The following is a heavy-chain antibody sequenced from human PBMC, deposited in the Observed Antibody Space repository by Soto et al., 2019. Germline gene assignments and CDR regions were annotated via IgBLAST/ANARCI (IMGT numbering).Heavy chain of an antibody. CDR2: IYWNDDK. V-gene: IGHV2-5*01. CDR1: GFSLSTGGVG. D-gene: IGHD1-20*01. Sequence: SGPTLVNPTQTLTLTCTFSGFSLSTGGVGVGWIRQPPGKALEWLALIYWNDDKRYNPSLMSRLTITKDTSKNQVVLTMTNMDPVDTATYYCAPYRGFPARYNLFDPWGQGSLVTVSS. CDR3: APYRGFPARYNLFDP. J-gene: IGHJ5*02.